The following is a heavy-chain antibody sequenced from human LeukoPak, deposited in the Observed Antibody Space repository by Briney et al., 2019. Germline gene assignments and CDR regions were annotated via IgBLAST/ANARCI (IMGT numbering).Heavy chain of an antibody. CDR3: VKGNTGWSFDY. CDR2: IRFNGNDK. D-gene: IGHD6-19*01. Sequence: PGGSLRLPCAASKFTFSFYGMLWVRQATGKGLEWVTFIRFNGNDKYYADSVKGRFTISRDNYKNALYLQMNRLRGEDTAVYYCVKGNTGWSFDYWGQGTLVTVSS. CDR1: KFTFSFYG. J-gene: IGHJ4*02. V-gene: IGHV3-30*02.